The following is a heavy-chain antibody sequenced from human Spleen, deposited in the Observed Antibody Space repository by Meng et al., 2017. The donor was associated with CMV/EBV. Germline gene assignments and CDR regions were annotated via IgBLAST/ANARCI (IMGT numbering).Heavy chain of an antibody. CDR1: GFTFSPYS. J-gene: IGHJ6*02. D-gene: IGHD3-3*01. V-gene: IGHV3-21*01. Sequence: GESLKISCAASGFTFSPYSMNWVRQAPGKGLEWVSSISSSSSYIYYADSVKGRFTISRDNAKNSLYLQMNSLRAEDTAVYYCARGPYSLDWSGYENYYYYGMDVWGQGTTVTVSS. CDR2: ISSSSSYI. CDR3: ARGPYSLDWSGYENYYYYGMDV.